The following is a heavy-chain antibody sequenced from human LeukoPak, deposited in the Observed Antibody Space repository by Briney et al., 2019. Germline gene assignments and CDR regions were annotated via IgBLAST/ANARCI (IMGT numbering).Heavy chain of an antibody. V-gene: IGHV3-9*01. CDR1: GFTFDDYA. Sequence: GGSLRLSCAASGFTFDDYAMHWVRQAPGKGLEWASGISWNSGAIGYADSVKGRFTISRDNAKNSLYLQMNSLRAEDTALYYCAKGLSKSSSASYYTDWGQGTLVTVSS. D-gene: IGHD2-2*02. J-gene: IGHJ4*02. CDR2: ISWNSGAI. CDR3: AKGLSKSSSASYYTD.